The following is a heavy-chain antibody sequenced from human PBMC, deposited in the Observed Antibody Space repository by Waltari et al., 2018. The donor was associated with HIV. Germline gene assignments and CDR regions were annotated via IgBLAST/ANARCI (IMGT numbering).Heavy chain of an antibody. CDR2: RNPNSGNT. CDR1: GYTFTSYD. CDR3: ARGGGYSGYESEGGDV. Sequence: QVQLVQSGAEVKKPGASVKVSCKASGYTFTSYDINWVRQATGQGLEWMGWRNPNSGNTGYAQKFQGRVTMTRNTSISTAYMELGSLRSEDTAVYYCARGGGYSGYESEGGDVWGQGTTVTVSS. D-gene: IGHD5-12*01. J-gene: IGHJ6*02. V-gene: IGHV1-8*01.